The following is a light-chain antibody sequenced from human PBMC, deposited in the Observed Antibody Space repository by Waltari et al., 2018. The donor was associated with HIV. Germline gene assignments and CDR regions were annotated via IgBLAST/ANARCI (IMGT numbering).Light chain of an antibody. V-gene: IGKV3-20*01. J-gene: IGKJ2*01. CDR3: QQFDDWEYT. CDR1: KNVNTDY. CDR2: GTS. Sequence: VLTQSPGSLSLSPGDSVSLSCRASKNVNTDYLAWYQQRSGQPPSLLVSGTSVRAPGVPDRVSGSGAGTVFTLTINRLEPEDFTTYLCQQFDDWEYTFGQGTHL.